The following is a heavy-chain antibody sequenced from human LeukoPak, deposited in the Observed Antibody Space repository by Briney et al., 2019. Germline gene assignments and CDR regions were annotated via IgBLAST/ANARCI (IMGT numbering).Heavy chain of an antibody. V-gene: IGHV4-34*01. Sequence: SETLSLTCAVYGGSLSGYYWNWIRQPPGKGLEWIGEINNSGSTNYNPSLKSRVTISRDTSKNQFSLKLSSVTAADTAVYYCARGRAFFDWGQGTLVTVSS. J-gene: IGHJ4*02. D-gene: IGHD3-3*02. CDR3: ARGRAFFD. CDR2: INNSGST. CDR1: GGSLSGYY.